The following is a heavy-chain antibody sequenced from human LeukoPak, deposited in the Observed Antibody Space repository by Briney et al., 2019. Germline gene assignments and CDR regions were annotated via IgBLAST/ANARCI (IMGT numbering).Heavy chain of an antibody. CDR3: ARVAKYYYGSETYYFFEH. CDR2: ISSSSSNI. V-gene: IGHV3-21*01. D-gene: IGHD3-10*01. CDR1: GFTLLSYT. J-gene: IGHJ4*02. Sequence: GGSLRLSCAASGFTLLSYTMNWVRQAPGKGLEWVSSISSSSSNIYYADSVKGRFTISRDNAKNSLSLQMNSLRAEDTAVYYCARVAKYYYGSETYYFFEHWGQGTPVTASS.